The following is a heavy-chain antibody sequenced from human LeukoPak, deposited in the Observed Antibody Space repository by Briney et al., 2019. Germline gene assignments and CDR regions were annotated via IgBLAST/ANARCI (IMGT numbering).Heavy chain of an antibody. Sequence: GGSLRLSCAASGFTFSNYAMSWVRQAPGKGLEWVSSVTGSGATTYYADSVKGRFTISRDNSKNTLYLQLNSRRAEDTAVYYCAKVSAAAAGFFDYWGQGTLVTVSS. CDR3: AKVSAAAAGFFDY. CDR1: GFTFSNYA. D-gene: IGHD6-13*01. CDR2: VTGSGATT. J-gene: IGHJ4*02. V-gene: IGHV3-23*01.